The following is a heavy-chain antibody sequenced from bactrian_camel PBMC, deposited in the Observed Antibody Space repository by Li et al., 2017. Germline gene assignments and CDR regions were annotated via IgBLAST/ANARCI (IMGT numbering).Heavy chain of an antibody. V-gene: IGHV3-2*01. CDR3: ATEYYSGGYYADEADFGY. J-gene: IGHJ6*01. Sequence: HVQLVESGGGLVQPGGSLRLSCVASGFAFSNNPMSWVRQAPGKGLEWVSFIGSADRSTTYYADSVKGRFTISRDNAKNTAYLQMNSLKSEDTALYYCATEYYSGGYYADEADFGYWGQGTQVTVS. CDR1: GFAFSNNP. D-gene: IGHD2*01. CDR2: IGSADRSTT.